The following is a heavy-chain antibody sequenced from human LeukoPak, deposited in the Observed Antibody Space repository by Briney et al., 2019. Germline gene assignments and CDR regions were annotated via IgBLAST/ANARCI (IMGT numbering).Heavy chain of an antibody. J-gene: IGHJ4*02. V-gene: IGHV3-30*04. CDR1: GFTFSSYA. Sequence: GRSLRLSCAASGFTFSSYAMHWVRQAPGKGLEWVAVISYDGSNKYYADSVKGRFTISRDNSKSTLYLQMNSLRAEDTAVYYCARDPYYYFDYWGQGTLVTVSS. CDR2: ISYDGSNK. CDR3: ARDPYYYFDY. D-gene: IGHD2-8*01.